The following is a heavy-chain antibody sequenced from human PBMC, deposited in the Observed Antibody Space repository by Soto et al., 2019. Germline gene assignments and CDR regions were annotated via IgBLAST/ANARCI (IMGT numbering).Heavy chain of an antibody. CDR3: AKGPEYDILTGCDY. V-gene: IGHV3-23*01. CDR2: LSGGGSTT. CDR1: GFTFSLSA. Sequence: EVQLLESGGGFVQPGESLRLSCAASGFTFSLSAMSWVRQAPGRGLDWVSSLSGGGSTTDYADSVKGRFTISRDTSKNTVHLQMNSLRAEDTAVYYCAKGPEYDILTGCDYWGQGALFTVSS. J-gene: IGHJ4*02. D-gene: IGHD3-9*01.